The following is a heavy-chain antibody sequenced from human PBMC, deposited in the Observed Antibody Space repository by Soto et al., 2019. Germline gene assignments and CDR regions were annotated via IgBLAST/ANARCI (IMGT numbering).Heavy chain of an antibody. D-gene: IGHD4-17*01. V-gene: IGHV1-46*01. J-gene: IGHJ4*02. CDR2: IEPSGGSK. Sequence: AASVKVSCKASGYTFTSYYMHWVRQAPGQGLEWMGVIEPSGGSKSYTQKFQDRITMTRDTSTSTVYMELSSLRSEDTAVYYCARSTMTFYYFDFWGQGTLVTVSS. CDR1: GYTFTSYY. CDR3: ARSTMTFYYFDF.